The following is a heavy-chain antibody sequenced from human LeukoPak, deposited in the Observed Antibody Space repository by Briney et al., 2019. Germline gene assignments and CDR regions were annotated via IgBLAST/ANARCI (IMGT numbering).Heavy chain of an antibody. J-gene: IGHJ4*02. CDR2: TSLDGSDN. CDR3: AKDSLRGAGGYGDYRGLGTDY. D-gene: IGHD4-17*01. Sequence: GGSLRLSCAAPGFTLSSYAMHWVRQAPGKGRKWVAVTSLDGSDNYYADSVKGRFTISRDNSKNTLYLQMNSLRAEDTAVYYCAKDSLRGAGGYGDYRGLGTDYWGQGTLVTVSS. CDR1: GFTLSSYA. V-gene: IGHV3-30*04.